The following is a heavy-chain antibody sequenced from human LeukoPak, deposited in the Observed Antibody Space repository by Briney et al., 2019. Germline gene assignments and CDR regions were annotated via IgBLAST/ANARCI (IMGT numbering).Heavy chain of an antibody. CDR1: GYTLTELS. CDR3: AKRYYGSGSYYNGPPFDY. Sequence: GASVKVSCKVSGYTLTELSMHWVRQAPGKGLEWMGGFDPEDGETIYAQKFQGRVTMTEDTSTDTAYMELSSLRAEDTAVYYCAKRYYGSGSYYNGPPFDYWGQGTLVTVSS. V-gene: IGHV1-24*01. D-gene: IGHD3-10*01. CDR2: FDPEDGET. J-gene: IGHJ4*02.